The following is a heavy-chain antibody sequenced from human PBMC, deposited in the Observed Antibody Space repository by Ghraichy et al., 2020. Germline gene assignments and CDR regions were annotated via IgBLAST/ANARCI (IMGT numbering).Heavy chain of an antibody. D-gene: IGHD3-22*01. V-gene: IGHV3-23*01. CDR3: AKDRHYYDSSGPLDY. Sequence: LSLTCAASGFTFSSYAMSWVRQAPGKGLEWVSAISGSGGSTYYADSVKGRFTISRDNSKNTLYLQMNSLRAEDTAVYYCAKDRHYYDSSGPLDYWGQGTLVTVSS. CDR1: GFTFSSYA. CDR2: ISGSGGST. J-gene: IGHJ4*02.